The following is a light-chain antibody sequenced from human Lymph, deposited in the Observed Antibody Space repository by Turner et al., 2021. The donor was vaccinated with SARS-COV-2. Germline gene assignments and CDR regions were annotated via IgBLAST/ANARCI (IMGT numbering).Light chain of an antibody. J-gene: IGLJ2*01. V-gene: IGLV3-1*01. Sequence: SYELTQPPSVSVSPGQTASITCSGDELGDKYACWYQQKPGQSPVLVIYQDSKRPSGIPERFSGSNSGNTATLTISGTQAIDEADYYRQAWDSSTVVFGGGTKLTVL. CDR1: ELGDKY. CDR3: QAWDSSTVV. CDR2: QDS.